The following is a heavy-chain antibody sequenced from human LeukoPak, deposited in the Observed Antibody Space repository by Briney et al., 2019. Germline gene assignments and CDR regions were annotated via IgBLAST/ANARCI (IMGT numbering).Heavy chain of an antibody. CDR1: GFTFSSYG. CDR2: ISYDGSNK. D-gene: IGHD3-22*01. Sequence: GGSLRLSCAASGFTFSSYGMSWVRQAPGKGLEWVAVISYDGSNKYYADSVKGRFTISRDNSKNTLYLQMNSLRAEDTAVYYCARVYYDSSGYYDYWGQGTLVTVSS. V-gene: IGHV3-30*03. J-gene: IGHJ4*02. CDR3: ARVYYDSSGYYDY.